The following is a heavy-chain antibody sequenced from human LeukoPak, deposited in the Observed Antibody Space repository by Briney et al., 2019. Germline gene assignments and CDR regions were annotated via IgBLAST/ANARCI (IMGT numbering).Heavy chain of an antibody. J-gene: IGHJ4*02. CDR2: LYSDGNT. D-gene: IGHD1-14*01. V-gene: IGHV3-53*01. CDR1: GFTVITND. Sequence: GGSLRLSCAASGFTVITNDMTSVRQAPRKGLEWVSVLYSDGNTKYADSVQGRFTITRNNSKNTPYLEMNSLSPDDTAVYYCARGVEPLAANTMAYWGQGTLVTVSS. CDR3: ARGVEPLAANTMAY.